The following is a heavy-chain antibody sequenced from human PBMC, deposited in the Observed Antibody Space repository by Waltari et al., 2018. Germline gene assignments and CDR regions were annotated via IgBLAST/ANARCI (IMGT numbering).Heavy chain of an antibody. Sequence: QVQLVESGGGVVQPGGSLRLSCAASGSSLSSYAIYWVRQAPGKGLEWVSLISFDGSNKNHADSVRGRFTISRDSSKVYLEMNSLRPEDTAIYYCARGPGGYSGFFDYWGQGILVTVSS. CDR1: GSSLSSYA. V-gene: IGHV3-30*03. J-gene: IGHJ4*02. CDR2: ISFDGSNK. CDR3: ARGPGGYSGFFDY. D-gene: IGHD5-12*01.